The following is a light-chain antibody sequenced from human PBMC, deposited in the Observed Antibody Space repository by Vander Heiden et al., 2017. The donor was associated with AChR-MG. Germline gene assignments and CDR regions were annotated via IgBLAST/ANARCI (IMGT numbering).Light chain of an antibody. Sequence: DIQMTQSPSSVSASVGDRVTITCRASQGINNWLAWYKQKPGKAPKLLLSVASSLQGGVPSRFSGSGSGTDFTLTISSLQPEDFATYFCQQANSFPLTFCGGTKVEI. CDR2: VAS. V-gene: IGKV1D-12*01. CDR3: QQANSFPLT. CDR1: QGINNW. J-gene: IGKJ4*01.